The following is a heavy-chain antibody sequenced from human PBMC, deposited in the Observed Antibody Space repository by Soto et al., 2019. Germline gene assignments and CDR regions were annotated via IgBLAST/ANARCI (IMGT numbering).Heavy chain of an antibody. D-gene: IGHD5-12*01. V-gene: IGHV4-59*01. Sequence: QVQLHESGPGLVKPSETLTLTCTVSGGSINNYYWSWIRQFPGKRLEWIAYVHSSRRSDSNPSLKSRVTISVDTSQNQSSLKMNSVTAAVTALYYCVRDRRDGYNYVDLWGQGTLVTVSS. CDR1: GGSINNYY. J-gene: IGHJ4*02. CDR3: VRDRRDGYNYVDL. CDR2: VHSSRRS.